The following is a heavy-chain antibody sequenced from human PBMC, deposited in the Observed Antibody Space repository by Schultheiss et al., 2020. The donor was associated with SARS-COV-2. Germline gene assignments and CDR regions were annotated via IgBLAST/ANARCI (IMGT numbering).Heavy chain of an antibody. Sequence: GGSLRLSCAASGFTFSSYGMHWVRQAPGKGLEWVAVISYDGSNKYYADSVKGRFTISRDNSKNTLYLQMNSLRAEDTAVYYCAKEGIGSGASFFDYWGQGTLVTVSS. J-gene: IGHJ4*02. CDR2: ISYDGSNK. CDR1: GFTFSSYG. CDR3: AKEGIGSGASFFDY. V-gene: IGHV3-30*18. D-gene: IGHD3-10*01.